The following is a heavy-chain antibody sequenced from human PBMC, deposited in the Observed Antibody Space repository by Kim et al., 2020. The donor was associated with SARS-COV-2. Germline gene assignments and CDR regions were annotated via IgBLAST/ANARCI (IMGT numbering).Heavy chain of an antibody. Sequence: SETLSLTCTVSGGSISSYYWSWIRQPPGKGLEWIGYIYYSGSTNYNPSLKSRVTISVDTSKNQFSLKLSSVTAADTAVYYCASHYSSGWYPTPDPFEYFQHWGQGTLVTVSS. J-gene: IGHJ1*01. CDR1: GGSISSYY. V-gene: IGHV4-59*01. CDR2: IYYSGST. CDR3: ASHYSSGWYPTPDPFEYFQH. D-gene: IGHD6-19*01.